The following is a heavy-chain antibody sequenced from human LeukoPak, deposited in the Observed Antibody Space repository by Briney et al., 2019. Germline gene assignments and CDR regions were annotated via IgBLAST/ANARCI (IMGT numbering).Heavy chain of an antibody. Sequence: GGSLRLSCAASGFSFSSYVMRWVRQAPGKGLEWVSGISNSDGTTRYADSVKGRFTISRDNSKNTLYLQMNSLRAEDSAVYYCAKNVAVSNTIGMDVWGQGTTVTVSS. CDR1: GFSFSSYV. D-gene: IGHD2-21*01. CDR3: AKNVAVSNTIGMDV. J-gene: IGHJ6*02. CDR2: ISNSDGTT. V-gene: IGHV3-23*01.